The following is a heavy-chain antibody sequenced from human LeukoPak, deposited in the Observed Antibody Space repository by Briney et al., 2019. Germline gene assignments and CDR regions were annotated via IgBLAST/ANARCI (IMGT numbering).Heavy chain of an antibody. V-gene: IGHV4-59*01. J-gene: IGHJ4*02. CDR3: ARMDYGDRSAFDY. CDR1: GGSISSYY. Sequence: SETLSLTCTVSGGSISSYYWSWIRQPPGKGLEWIGYIYYSGSTNYNPSLKSRVTISVDTSKNQFSLKLSSVTAAGTAVYYCARMDYGDRSAFDYWGQGTLVTVSS. D-gene: IGHD4-17*01. CDR2: IYYSGST.